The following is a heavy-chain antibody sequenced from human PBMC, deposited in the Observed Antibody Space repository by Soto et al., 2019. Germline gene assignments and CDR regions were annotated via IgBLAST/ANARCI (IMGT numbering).Heavy chain of an antibody. V-gene: IGHV3-23*01. CDR1: GFTFSSYA. CDR2: ISGSGGST. CDR3: AKRIDVYYYGMDV. D-gene: IGHD2-15*01. J-gene: IGHJ6*02. Sequence: GGSLRLSCAASGFTFSSYAMSWVRQAPGKGLEWVSAISGSGGSTYYADSVKGRFTISRDNSKNTLYLRMNSLRAEDTAVYYCAKRIDVYYYGMDVWGQGTTVTVSS.